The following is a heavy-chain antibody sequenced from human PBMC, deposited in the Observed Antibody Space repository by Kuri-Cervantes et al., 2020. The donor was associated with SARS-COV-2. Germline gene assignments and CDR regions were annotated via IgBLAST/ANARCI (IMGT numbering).Heavy chain of an antibody. Sequence: SETLSLTCTVSGGSISSYYWSWIRQPPGKGLEWIGYIYYSGSTNYNPSLKSRVTISVDTSKNQFSLKLSSVTAADTAVYYCARGIAVAGAMYFDYWGQGTLVTVSS. CDR1: GGSISSYY. V-gene: IGHV4-59*01. J-gene: IGHJ4*02. CDR2: IYYSGST. CDR3: ARGIAVAGAMYFDY. D-gene: IGHD6-19*01.